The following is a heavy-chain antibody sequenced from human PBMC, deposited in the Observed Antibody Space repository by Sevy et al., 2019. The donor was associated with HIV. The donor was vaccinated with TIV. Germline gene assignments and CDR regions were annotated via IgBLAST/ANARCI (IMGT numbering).Heavy chain of an antibody. CDR3: ARELISGRYYGMDV. CDR1: GGSISSYY. D-gene: IGHD6-19*01. J-gene: IGHJ6*02. CDR2: IYYTGST. V-gene: IGHV4-59*01. Sequence: SETLSLTCTVSGGSISSYYWSWNRQPPGKGLEWIGYIYYTGSTNYNPSLKSRVTISVDTSKNQFSLKLRSVTDSDTAGYYCARELISGRYYGMDVWGQGTTVTVSS.